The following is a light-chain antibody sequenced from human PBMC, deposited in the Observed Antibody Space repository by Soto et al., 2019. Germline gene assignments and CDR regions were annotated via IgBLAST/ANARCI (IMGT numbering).Light chain of an antibody. J-gene: IGLJ3*02. Sequence: QSVLTQPPSASGSPGQSVTISCTGTSSDVGRYNYGSWYQQYPGKVPKLMIYEVNKRPSGVPDRFSGSKSGNTASLTVSGPQAEHEADYYCASYAGTPWVFGRGTKLTVL. CDR3: ASYAGTPWV. CDR2: EVN. V-gene: IGLV2-8*01. CDR1: SSDVGRYNY.